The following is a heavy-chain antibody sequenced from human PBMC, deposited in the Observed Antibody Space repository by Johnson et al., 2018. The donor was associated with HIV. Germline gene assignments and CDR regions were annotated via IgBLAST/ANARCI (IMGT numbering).Heavy chain of an antibody. J-gene: IGHJ3*02. D-gene: IGHD6-13*01. V-gene: IGHV3-74*01. CDR3: ARERIAAAGLDAFDI. CDR2: INSDGSST. Sequence: MQLVESGGGLVQPGGSLRLSCAASGFTFSSYWMHWVRQAPGKGLVWVSRINSDGSSTSYADSVKGRFTISRDNAKNTLYLQMNSLRAEDTAVYYCARERIAAAGLDAFDILGQGTMVTVSS. CDR1: GFTFSSYW.